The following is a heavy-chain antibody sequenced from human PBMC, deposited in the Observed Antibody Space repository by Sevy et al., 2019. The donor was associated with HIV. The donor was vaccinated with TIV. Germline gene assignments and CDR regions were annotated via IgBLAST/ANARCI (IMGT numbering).Heavy chain of an antibody. V-gene: IGHV1-18*01. J-gene: IGHJ6*02. CDR2: ISAYNGNT. CDR1: GYTFTSYG. D-gene: IGHD3-10*01. CDR3: ARGDVLLWFGESGYYYGMDV. Sequence: ASVKVSCKASGYTFTSYGISWVRQAPGQGLEWMGWISAYNGNTNYAQKLQGRVTMTTDTSTSTAYMGLRSLRSDDTAVYYCARGDVLLWFGESGYYYGMDVWGQGTTVTVSS.